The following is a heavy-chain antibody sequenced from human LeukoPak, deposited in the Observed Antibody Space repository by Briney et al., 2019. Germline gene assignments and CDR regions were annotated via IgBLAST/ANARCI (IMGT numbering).Heavy chain of an antibody. J-gene: IGHJ5*02. Sequence: PRGSLRLSCAASGFTFSTYSMSWVRQAPGKGLEWVSSLNKSSTYVYNAASVKGRFTISRDNAKNSLFLAMNSLRAEDTAVYYCARDREASDDFNWFDPWGQGTLVTVSS. CDR1: GFTFSTYS. V-gene: IGHV3-21*01. CDR2: LNKSSTYV. CDR3: ARDREASDDFNWFDP. D-gene: IGHD3/OR15-3a*01.